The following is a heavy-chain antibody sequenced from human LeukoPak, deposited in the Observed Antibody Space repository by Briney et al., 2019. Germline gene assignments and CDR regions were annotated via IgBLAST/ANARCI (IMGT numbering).Heavy chain of an antibody. D-gene: IGHD3-22*01. V-gene: IGHV4-34*01. J-gene: IGHJ4*02. Sequence: PSETLSLTCAVYGGSFSGYYWSWIRQPPGKGLEWIGEINHSGSTNYNPSLKSRVTISVDTSKNQFSLKLSSVTAADTAVYYCASISHYYDSSGVHGHFDYWGQGTLVTVSS. CDR3: ASISHYYDSSGVHGHFDY. CDR1: GGSFSGYY. CDR2: INHSGST.